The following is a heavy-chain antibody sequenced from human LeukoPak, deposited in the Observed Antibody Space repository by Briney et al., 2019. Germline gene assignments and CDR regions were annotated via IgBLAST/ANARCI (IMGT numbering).Heavy chain of an antibody. J-gene: IGHJ4*02. CDR3: ARVGSSTWYDFDY. Sequence: GESLKISCQGSGYHFPSYWVGWVRPMPGKGLEWMGIIDPGDSDTRYSPSFQGQVTISADKSISTAYLQWSSLKASDTAMYFCARVGSSTWYDFDYWGQGTLVTVSS. CDR2: IDPGDSDT. CDR1: GYHFPSYW. D-gene: IGHD6-13*01. V-gene: IGHV5-51*01.